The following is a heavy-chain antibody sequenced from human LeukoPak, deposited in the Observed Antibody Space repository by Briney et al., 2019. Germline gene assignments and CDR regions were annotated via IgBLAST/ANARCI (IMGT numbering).Heavy chain of an antibody. CDR3: ARRFDY. Sequence: SETLSLTCTVSGDSISSRSHHWAWIRQPPGKGLEWIGSISYSGNTYYNPSLKSRLTISADASKSQFSLRLSSVTAADTAVYYCARRFDYWGHGTLVTVSS. V-gene: IGHV4-39*01. J-gene: IGHJ4*01. CDR2: ISYSGNT. CDR1: GDSISSRSHH.